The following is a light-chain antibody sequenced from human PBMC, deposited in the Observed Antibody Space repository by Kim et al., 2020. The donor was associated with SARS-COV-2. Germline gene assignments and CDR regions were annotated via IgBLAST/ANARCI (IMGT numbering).Light chain of an antibody. J-gene: IGKJ2*01. V-gene: IGKV3-15*01. CDR2: AAS. CDR1: QSVSSI. CDR3: QQHNNWPYT. Sequence: SPGERATLSCRASQSVSSILAWYQQKPGQAPRLLIYAASTRATGIPARFSGSGSGTEFTLTISSLQSEDFAVYYCQQHNNWPYTFGQGTKLEI.